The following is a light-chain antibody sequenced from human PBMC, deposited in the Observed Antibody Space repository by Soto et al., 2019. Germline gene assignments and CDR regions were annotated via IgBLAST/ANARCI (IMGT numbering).Light chain of an antibody. J-gene: IGLJ1*01. V-gene: IGLV2-8*01. Sequence: QSVLTQPPSASGSPGQSVTISCTGTSSDVGGYNYVSWYQQHPGKAPKLMISEVTKRPSGVPDRFSGSKSGNTASLTVSGLQAEDEADYYCCSYAGSNNFYVFGTGTKVTVL. CDR3: CSYAGSNNFYV. CDR1: SSDVGGYNY. CDR2: EVT.